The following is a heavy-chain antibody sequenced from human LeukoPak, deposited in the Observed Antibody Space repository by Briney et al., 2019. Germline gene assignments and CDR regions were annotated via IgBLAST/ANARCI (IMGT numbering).Heavy chain of an antibody. CDR3: GMLPQNDAFDI. J-gene: IGHJ3*02. V-gene: IGHV3-48*04. CDR2: ISSSGSTI. Sequence: GRSLRLSCAASGFIFSSYGMHWVRQAPGKGLEWVSYISSSGSTIYYADPVKGRFTISRDNAKNSLYLQMNSLRAEDTAVYYCGMLPQNDAFDIWGQGTMVTVSS. CDR1: GFIFSSYG. D-gene: IGHD2-15*01.